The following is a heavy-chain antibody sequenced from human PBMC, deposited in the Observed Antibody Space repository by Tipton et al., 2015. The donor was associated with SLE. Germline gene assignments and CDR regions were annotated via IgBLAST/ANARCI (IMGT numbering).Heavy chain of an antibody. CDR2: IYYSGST. D-gene: IGHD6-6*01. V-gene: IGHV4-59*08. Sequence: TLSLTCTVSGGSISSYYWSWIRQPPGKGLEWIGYIYYSGSTNYNPSLKSRVTISVDTSKNQFSLKLSSVTAADTAVYYCARRRYSSSSRPHWYFDLCGRGTLVTVSS. J-gene: IGHJ2*01. CDR3: ARRRYSSSSRPHWYFDL. CDR1: GGSISSYY.